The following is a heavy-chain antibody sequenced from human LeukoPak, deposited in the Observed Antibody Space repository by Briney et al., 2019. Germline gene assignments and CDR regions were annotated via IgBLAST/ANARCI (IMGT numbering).Heavy chain of an antibody. CDR2: ISSTYTK. CDR3: AKDREGGYCSGGSCSFDY. D-gene: IGHD2-15*01. Sequence: GGSLRLSCAASGFSFSEFYMGWIRQAPGKGLEWISYISSTYTKYYADSVKGRFTISRDNAKNSLYLQMNSLRAEDTAVYYCAKDREGGYCSGGSCSFDYWGQGTLVTVSS. CDR1: GFSFSEFY. V-gene: IGHV3-69-1*01. J-gene: IGHJ4*02.